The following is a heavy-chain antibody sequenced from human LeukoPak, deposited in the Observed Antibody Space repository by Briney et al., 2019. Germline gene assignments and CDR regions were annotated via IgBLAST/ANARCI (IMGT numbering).Heavy chain of an antibody. V-gene: IGHV1-2*02. CDR1: GYTFTGYY. CDR2: INPNSGGT. Sequence: ASVKVSCKASGYTFTGYYMHWVRQAPGQGLEWMGWINPNSGGTNYAQKFQGRVTMTRDTSISTAYMELSRLRSGDTAVYYCAREGDVDTAIVYYFDYWGQGTLVTVSS. D-gene: IGHD5-18*01. J-gene: IGHJ4*02. CDR3: AREGDVDTAIVYYFDY.